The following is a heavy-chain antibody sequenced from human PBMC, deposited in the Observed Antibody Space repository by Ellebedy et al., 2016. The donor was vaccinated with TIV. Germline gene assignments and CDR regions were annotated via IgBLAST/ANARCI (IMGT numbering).Heavy chain of an antibody. J-gene: IGHJ6*02. D-gene: IGHD6-13*01. CDR2: IKEDGSEQ. CDR3: ASRGGIAAGTSYYGMDV. CDR1: GFTFSRYW. Sequence: GGSLRLXXAASGFTFSRYWMSWVRLAPGKGLEWVANIKEDGSEQYYVDAVKGRFTVSRDNAKSSLYLQMNSLRGEDTAVYYCASRGGIAAGTSYYGMDVWGQGITVIVSS. V-gene: IGHV3-7*01.